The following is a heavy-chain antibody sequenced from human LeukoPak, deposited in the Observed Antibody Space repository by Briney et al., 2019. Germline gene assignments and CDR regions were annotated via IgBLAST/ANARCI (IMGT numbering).Heavy chain of an antibody. CDR2: ISHSGST. CDR1: GGSFSGYY. J-gene: IGHJ4*02. Sequence: SETLSLTCAVYGGSFSGYYWSWIRQPPGKGLEWIGEISHSGSTNYNPSLKSRVTISVDTSKNQFSLKLSSVTAADTAVYYCASGESASFDYWGQGTLVTVSS. V-gene: IGHV4-34*01. D-gene: IGHD2-15*01. CDR3: ASGESASFDY.